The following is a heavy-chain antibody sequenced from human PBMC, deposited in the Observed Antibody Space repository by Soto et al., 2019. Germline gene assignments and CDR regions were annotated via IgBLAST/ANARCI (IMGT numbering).Heavy chain of an antibody. J-gene: IGHJ6*02. CDR2: IYHSGST. CDR3: ARRRGFPYYYGMDV. CDR1: GGSISSGGYS. Sequence: QLQLQESGSGLVKPSQTLSLTCAVSGGSISSGGYSWSWIRQPPGKGLEWIGYIYHSGSTTYTPSLKSRVTITVDRSKIQCSLKLSSVTAADTAVYYCARRRGFPYYYGMDVWGQGTTVTVSS. V-gene: IGHV4-30-2*01. D-gene: IGHD5-12*01.